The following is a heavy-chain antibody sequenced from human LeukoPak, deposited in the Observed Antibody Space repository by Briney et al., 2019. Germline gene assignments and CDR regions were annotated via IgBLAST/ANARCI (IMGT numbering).Heavy chain of an antibody. Sequence: GGSLRLSCAASGFTVSSNYMDWVRQAPGKGLEWVSLIYSGGSTYYADSVKGRFTISRDNSKNTLYLQMNSLRAEDTAVYYCAKDKMGIWYFDLWGRGTLVTVSS. J-gene: IGHJ2*01. CDR3: AKDKMGIWYFDL. D-gene: IGHD2-15*01. CDR1: GFTVSSNY. CDR2: IYSGGST. V-gene: IGHV3-53*01.